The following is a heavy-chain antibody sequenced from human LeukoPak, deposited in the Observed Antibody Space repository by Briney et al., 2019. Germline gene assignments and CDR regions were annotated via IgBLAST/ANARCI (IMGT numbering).Heavy chain of an antibody. CDR1: GYTFTSYD. J-gene: IGHJ4*02. Sequence: ASVKVSCKASGYTFTSYDINWVRQATGQGREWVGWMNPNSGNTGYAQKFQGRVTMTRNTSISTAYMELSSLRSEDTAVYYCARVSTYFGVVTDFDYGGQGPLVTVSS. CDR3: ARVSTYFGVVTDFDY. V-gene: IGHV1-8*01. CDR2: MNPNSGNT. D-gene: IGHD3-3*01.